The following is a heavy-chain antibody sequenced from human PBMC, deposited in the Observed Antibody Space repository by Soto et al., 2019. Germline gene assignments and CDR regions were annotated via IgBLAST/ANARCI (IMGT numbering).Heavy chain of an antibody. CDR3: AKDRESSSWYYFDQ. CDR2: ISGSGGST. J-gene: IGHJ4*02. D-gene: IGHD6-13*01. V-gene: IGHV3-23*01. CDR1: GFTFSTYV. Sequence: GGSLRLSCAVSGFTFSTYVMSWVRQAPGKGLEWVSGISGSGGSTYYADSVKGRFTISRDNSKNTLYLQMISLRAEDTAVYYCAKDRESSSWYYFDQWGRGTLVTVSS.